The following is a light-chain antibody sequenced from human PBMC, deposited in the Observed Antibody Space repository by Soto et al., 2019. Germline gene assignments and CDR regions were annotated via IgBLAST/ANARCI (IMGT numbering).Light chain of an antibody. CDR1: QGISNF. V-gene: IGKV1-27*01. CDR3: QKYDGAPFT. CDR2: GAS. Sequence: DIQMTQSPSSLSASVGDRVTITCRASQGISNFLAWYHQKPGKVHNLLSYGASTLQSGVPSRFSGGGSGTDFTLTISSLQAEDVGTYYCQKYDGAPFTFGPGTKVEFK. J-gene: IGKJ3*01.